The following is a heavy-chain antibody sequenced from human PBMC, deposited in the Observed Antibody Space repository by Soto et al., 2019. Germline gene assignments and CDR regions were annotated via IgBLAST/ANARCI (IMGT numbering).Heavy chain of an antibody. V-gene: IGHV3-23*01. J-gene: IGHJ4*02. CDR3: AKDRTVAARNFDY. Sequence: PVGSLRLSCAASGFAFSNYAMHWVRQAPGKGLEWVSSISTSIDATYYADPVKGRFTISRDDSKNTLYLQMNSLRAEDSAVYYCAKDRTVAARNFDYWGQGTQVTVSS. CDR1: GFAFSNYA. D-gene: IGHD6-6*01. CDR2: ISTSIDAT.